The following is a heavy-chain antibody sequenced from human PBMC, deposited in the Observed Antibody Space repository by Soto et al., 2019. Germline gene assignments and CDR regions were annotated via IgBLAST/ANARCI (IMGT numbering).Heavy chain of an antibody. CDR3: VKDISGAYSGPNYDA. V-gene: IGHV3-48*03. Sequence: GGSLRLSCAASGFTFSSYEMNWVRQAPGKGLEWVSYISSSGTAGYGDSVKGRFSISRDNGKYALYLQMTSLRPEDTALYYCVKDISGAYSGPNYDAWGQGTLVTSPQ. CDR1: GFTFSSYE. CDR2: ISSSGTAG. D-gene: IGHD1-26*01. J-gene: IGHJ4*02.